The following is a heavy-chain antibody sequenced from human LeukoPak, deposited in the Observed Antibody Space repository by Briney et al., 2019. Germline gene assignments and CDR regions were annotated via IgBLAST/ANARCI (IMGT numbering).Heavy chain of an antibody. D-gene: IGHD3-10*01. J-gene: IGHJ6*03. CDR3: ARDRYSSGSYHYYYMDV. CDR2: IYSSGST. V-gene: IGHV4-4*07. CDR1: GGSISSYY. Sequence: PSETLSLTCTVSGGSISSYYWSWIRQPAGKGLEWIGRIYSSGSTNYNPSLKSRVTMSVDTSKNQFSLKLSSVTAADTAVYYCARDRYSSGSYHYYYMDVWGKGTTVTISS.